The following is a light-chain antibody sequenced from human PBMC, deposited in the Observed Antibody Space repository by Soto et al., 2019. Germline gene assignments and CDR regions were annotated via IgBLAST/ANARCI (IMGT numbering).Light chain of an antibody. CDR2: DAS. CDR3: QQYGASPRT. Sequence: ENVLKQSTSTLSLSPGERDTLSCRASQSVSSYLAWYQQKPGQAPRLLIYDASNRATGIPDRFRGSGSGTDFTLTISRLEPEDFAVYYCQQYGASPRTFAQGTKVDIK. J-gene: IGKJ1*01. CDR1: QSVSSY. V-gene: IGKV3-20*01.